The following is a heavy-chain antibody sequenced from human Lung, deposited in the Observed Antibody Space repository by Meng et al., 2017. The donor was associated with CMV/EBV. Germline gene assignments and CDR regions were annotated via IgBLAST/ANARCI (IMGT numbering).Heavy chain of an antibody. V-gene: IGHV1-2*02. CDR2: INPNTGDT. D-gene: IGHD3-16*01. Sequence: ASVKVSCKASGYTFTGYNIHWVRQAPGQGLEWMGWINPNTGDTKYAQKFQGRVTLTRDTSISTAYMELSRLKSDDTAVFFCARAHYDYVWGSSLYYFDYWXQGTLVXVSS. CDR1: GYTFTGYN. J-gene: IGHJ4*02. CDR3: ARAHYDYVWGSSLYYFDY.